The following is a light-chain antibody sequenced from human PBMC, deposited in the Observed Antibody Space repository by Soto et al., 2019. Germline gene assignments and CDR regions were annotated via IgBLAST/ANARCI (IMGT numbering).Light chain of an antibody. J-gene: IGKJ2*01. CDR3: QQYYSTPYT. Sequence: DIVMTQSPDSLAVSLGERATINCKSSQSVLYSSNNKNYLAWYQQKPGQPPKLLIYWASTRESGVPHRFSGSVSGTDFPLTISSLQAEDVAVYYCQQYYSTPYTFGQGTKLEIK. CDR1: QSVLYSSNNKNY. CDR2: WAS. V-gene: IGKV4-1*01.